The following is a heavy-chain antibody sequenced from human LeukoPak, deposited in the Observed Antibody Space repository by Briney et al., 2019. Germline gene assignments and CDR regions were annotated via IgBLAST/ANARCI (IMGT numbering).Heavy chain of an antibody. J-gene: IGHJ4*02. CDR1: GYSIINSYY. V-gene: IGHV4-38-2*02. CDR2: IYHTGGT. CDR3: ARDAQTYYYNTYGYYFEY. D-gene: IGHD3-22*01. Sequence: PSETLSLTCAVSGYSIINSYYWGWIRQPPGKGLEWIGSIYHTGGTYYNPSLKSRVTISIDTSKNQFSLNLSSVTAADTAVYYRARDAQTYYYNTYGYYFEYWGQGILVTVSS.